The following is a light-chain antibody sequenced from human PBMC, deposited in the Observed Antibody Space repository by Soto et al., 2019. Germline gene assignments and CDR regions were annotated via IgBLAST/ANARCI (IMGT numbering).Light chain of an antibody. CDR3: HQYCSSPRT. J-gene: IGKJ1*01. CDR1: QSMRRSY. Sequence: VLTQSPGTPSLYPGERATLSCRASQSMRRSYLAWYQQKPGQPRSRTFYVASSSATGIPDRIRGSRSETDSTLTTSRPEPDDGAVYSCHQYCSSPRTFRQGTKGDIK. V-gene: IGKV3-20*01. CDR2: VAS.